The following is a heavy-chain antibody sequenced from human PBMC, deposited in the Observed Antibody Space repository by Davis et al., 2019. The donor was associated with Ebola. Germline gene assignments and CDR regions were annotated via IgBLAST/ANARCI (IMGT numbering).Heavy chain of an antibody. Sequence: GESLKISCAASGFTFSSYAMSWVRQAPGKGLVWLALIWYDGSNEYYADSVKGRFTISRDNSKSTLFLQMNGLRAEDTAVYYCAAINYDIFTGYYQDYWGQGTQVTVSS. D-gene: IGHD3-9*01. J-gene: IGHJ4*02. CDR2: IWYDGSNE. CDR1: GFTFSSYA. CDR3: AAINYDIFTGYYQDY. V-gene: IGHV3-33*08.